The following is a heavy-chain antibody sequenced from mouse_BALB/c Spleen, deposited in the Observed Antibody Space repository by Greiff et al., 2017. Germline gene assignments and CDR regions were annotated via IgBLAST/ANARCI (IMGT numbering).Heavy chain of an antibody. J-gene: IGHJ1*01. V-gene: IGHV5-6-5*01. CDR3: ARGSLYYYGSSSWYFDV. CDR1: GFTFSSYA. D-gene: IGHD1-1*01. Sequence: EVQLVESGGGLVKPGGSLKLSCAASGFTFSSYAMSWVRQTPEKRLEWVASISSGGSTYYPDSVKGRFTIFRDNARNILYLQMSSLRSEDTAMYYCARGSLYYYGSSSWYFDVWGAGTTVTVSS. CDR2: ISSGGST.